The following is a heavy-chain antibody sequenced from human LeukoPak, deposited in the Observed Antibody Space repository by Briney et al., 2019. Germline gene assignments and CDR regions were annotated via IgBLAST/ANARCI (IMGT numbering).Heavy chain of an antibody. D-gene: IGHD6-19*01. CDR1: GGSISGWY. Sequence: SETLSVTCTVSGGSISGWYWSWIRQPPGKGLEWIGNIYGSGYTNYNPSLKSRVTMSIDTSKNHFSLKLTSVTAADTATYYCARETSLAGFASGLGFNYWGQGILVSVSS. V-gene: IGHV4-59*01. CDR3: ARETSLAGFASGLGFNY. CDR2: IYGSGYT. J-gene: IGHJ4*02.